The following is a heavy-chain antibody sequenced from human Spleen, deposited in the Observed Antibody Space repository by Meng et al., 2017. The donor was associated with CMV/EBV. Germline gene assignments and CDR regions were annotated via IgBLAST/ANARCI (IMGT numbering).Heavy chain of an antibody. Sequence: GGSLRLSCAASGFTFSSYAMHWVRQAPGKGLEWVAVISYDGSNKYYADSVKGRFIISRDNSKNTLYLQMNSLRAEDTAVYYCARAGGLDYYYYGMDVWGQGTTVTVSS. CDR2: ISYDGSNK. V-gene: IGHV3-30-3*01. CDR3: ARAGGLDYYYYGMDV. CDR1: GFTFSSYA. D-gene: IGHD3-10*01. J-gene: IGHJ6*02.